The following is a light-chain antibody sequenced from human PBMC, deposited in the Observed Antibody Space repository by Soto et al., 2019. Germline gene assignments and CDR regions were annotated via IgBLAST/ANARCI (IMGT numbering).Light chain of an antibody. V-gene: IGKV3-20*01. J-gene: IGKJ4*01. Sequence: EVVLTQSPGTLSLSPGERAILSCRASQSVTISYLAWFQQKPGQAPRLLIYGARSRATGVPDRFSASGSGTDFSLTISSLQPEDVAAYYCQKYNSAPLTFGGGTKVDTK. CDR3: QKYNSAPLT. CDR1: QSVTISY. CDR2: GAR.